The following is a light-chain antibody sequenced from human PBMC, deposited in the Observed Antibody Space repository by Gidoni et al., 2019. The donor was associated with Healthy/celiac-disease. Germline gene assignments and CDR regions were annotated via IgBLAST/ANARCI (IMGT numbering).Light chain of an antibody. CDR2: GAS. CDR1: QSVSSSY. J-gene: IGKJ1*01. Sequence: EIVLTQSPGTLSLSPGERATLSCRASQSVSSSYLAWYQQKPGQAPRLLIYGASSRATGIPDRFSGSGSGTDFPLTISRLEPEDFAVYYCQHPGAFGQGTKVEIK. V-gene: IGKV3-20*01. CDR3: QHPGA.